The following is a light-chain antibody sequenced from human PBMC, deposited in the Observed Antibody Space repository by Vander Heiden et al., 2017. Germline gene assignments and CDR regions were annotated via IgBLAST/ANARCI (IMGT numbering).Light chain of an antibody. CDR3: CSYAGSKNWL. CDR2: EVS. V-gene: IGLV2-8*01. Sequence: QTALAQPPSASESPGQSVTISCPGTSSDLGTYTYGFWYQQHPGKPPKLMMAEVSKRPSGVPARFSGSRSGSTASLTVSGLRAEGEADYYCCSYAGSKNWLFGGGSRLTVL. J-gene: IGLJ2*01. CDR1: SSDLGTYTY.